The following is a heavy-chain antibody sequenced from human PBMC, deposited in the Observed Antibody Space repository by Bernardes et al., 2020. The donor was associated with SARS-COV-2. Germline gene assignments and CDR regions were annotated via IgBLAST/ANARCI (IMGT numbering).Heavy chain of an antibody. Sequence: GGSLRLSCAASGFTFSGYWMHWVRQGPGKGLVWVSRINTDGRTTTYADSVKGRFTISRDNGKNTLYLQMNSLRAEDTALYYCVRGPSDGHGRFEYWSQGALVTVSS. J-gene: IGHJ4*02. CDR3: VRGPSDGHGRFEY. CDR2: INTDGRTT. CDR1: GFTFSGYW. V-gene: IGHV3-74*03.